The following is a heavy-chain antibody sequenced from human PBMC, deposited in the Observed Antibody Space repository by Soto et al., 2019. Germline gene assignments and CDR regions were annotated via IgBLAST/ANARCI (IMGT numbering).Heavy chain of an antibody. J-gene: IGHJ4*02. Sequence: ADSLKISCNGSGYSFTTYWIGLVRQMPGKGLEWMGIIYPGDSDTKYSPSFQGQVTISADKSINTAYLQWSSLQASDSAMYYCARVYSSGSDYWGQGTLVTVSS. CDR1: GYSFTTYW. V-gene: IGHV5-51*01. CDR3: ARVYSSGSDY. D-gene: IGHD6-19*01. CDR2: IYPGDSDT.